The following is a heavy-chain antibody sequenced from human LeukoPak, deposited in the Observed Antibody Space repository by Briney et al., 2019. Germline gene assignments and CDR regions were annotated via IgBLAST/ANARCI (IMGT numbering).Heavy chain of an antibody. Sequence: SETLSLTCTVSTGSISSSGYYWGWIRQPPGKGLEWIGSISYSGSTYYNPSLRSRVTISVDTSKNQFSLKLTSVTAADTAVYYCAAYYYDSSGYLGCGQGTLVTVSS. CDR3: AAYYYDSSGYLG. D-gene: IGHD3-22*01. CDR2: ISYSGST. J-gene: IGHJ4*02. CDR1: TGSISSSGYY. V-gene: IGHV4-39*01.